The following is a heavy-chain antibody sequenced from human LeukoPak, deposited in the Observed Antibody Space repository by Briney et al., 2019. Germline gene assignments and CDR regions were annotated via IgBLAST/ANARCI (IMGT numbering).Heavy chain of an antibody. D-gene: IGHD2-15*01. J-gene: IGHJ4*02. V-gene: IGHV4-4*02. CDR3: ARVLNRGSWYGSYYFDY. Sequence: SGTLSLTCAVSGGSISSSNWWSWVRQPPGKGLEWIGEIYHSGSTNYNPSLKSRVTISVDKSQNQFSLKLSSVTAADTAVYYCARVLNRGSWYGSYYFDYWGQGTLVTVSS. CDR2: IYHSGST. CDR1: GGSISSSNW.